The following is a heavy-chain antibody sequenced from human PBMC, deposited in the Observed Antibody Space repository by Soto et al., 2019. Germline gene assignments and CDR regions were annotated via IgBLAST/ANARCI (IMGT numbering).Heavy chain of an antibody. CDR2: IYYSGST. V-gene: IGHV4-59*02. Sequence: SETLSLTCTVSGGSVSSYYWSWIRQPPGKGLEWIGYIYYSGSTNYNPSLKSRVTISVDTSKNQFSLKLSSVTAADTAVYYCARAGIVATISPDYFDYWGQGTLVTVSS. CDR1: GGSVSSYY. J-gene: IGHJ4*02. CDR3: ARAGIVATISPDYFDY. D-gene: IGHD5-12*01.